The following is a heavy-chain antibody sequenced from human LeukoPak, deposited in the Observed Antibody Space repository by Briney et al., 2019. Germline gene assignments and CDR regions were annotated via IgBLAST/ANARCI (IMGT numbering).Heavy chain of an antibody. CDR3: ARDQGGYFDY. J-gene: IGHJ4*02. D-gene: IGHD3-16*01. CDR1: GGSISSGGYY. V-gene: IGHV4-31*03. Sequence: PSETLSLTCTVSGGSISSGGYYWSWIRQHPGRGLEWIGYIYYSGSTYYNPSLKSRVTISVDTSKNQFSLKLSSVTAADTAVYYCARDQGGYFDYWGQGTLVTVSS. CDR2: IYYSGST.